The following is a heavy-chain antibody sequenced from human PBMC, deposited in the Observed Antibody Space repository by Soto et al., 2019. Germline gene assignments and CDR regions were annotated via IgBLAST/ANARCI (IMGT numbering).Heavy chain of an antibody. V-gene: IGHV4-31*03. CDR1: GGSISSGGYY. Sequence: PSETLSLTCTVSGGSISSGGYYWSWIRQHPGKGLEWIGYIYYSGSTYYNPSLKSRVTISVDTSKNQFSLKLSSVTAADTAVYYCARVATYYDSSGYYRFFDYWGQGTLVTVSS. D-gene: IGHD3-22*01. CDR3: ARVATYYDSSGYYRFFDY. CDR2: IYYSGST. J-gene: IGHJ4*02.